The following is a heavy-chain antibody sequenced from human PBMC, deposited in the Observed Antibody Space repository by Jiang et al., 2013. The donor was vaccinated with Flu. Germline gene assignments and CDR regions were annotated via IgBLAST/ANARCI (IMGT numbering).Heavy chain of an antibody. CDR3: ARDRPDYGDYPWFDP. CDR1: GDSISNYY. Sequence: GPGLVKPSETLSLTCTVSGDSISNYYWNWIRKPPGKGLDWIGYVYYSGTTKYNPSLKSRVTISVDTSENQFSLTLNYVTAADTAVYYCARDRPDYGDYPWFDPWGQGTLVTVSS. D-gene: IGHD4-17*01. V-gene: IGHV4-59*01. CDR2: VYYSGTT. J-gene: IGHJ5*02.